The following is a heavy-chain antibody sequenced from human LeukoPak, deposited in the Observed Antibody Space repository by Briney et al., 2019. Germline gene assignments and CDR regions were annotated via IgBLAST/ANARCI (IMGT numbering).Heavy chain of an antibody. V-gene: IGHV3-21*01. Sequence: GGSLRLSCAGSGFTFSSYSMNWVRQAPGKGLEWVSSITSSSSYIYYADSVKGRFTISRDNAKKSVYLQMNSLRAEDTAVYYCAREHCGGDCYSSWFDPWGQGTLVTVSS. CDR2: ITSSSSYI. CDR1: GFTFSSYS. CDR3: AREHCGGDCYSSWFDP. D-gene: IGHD2-21*02. J-gene: IGHJ5*01.